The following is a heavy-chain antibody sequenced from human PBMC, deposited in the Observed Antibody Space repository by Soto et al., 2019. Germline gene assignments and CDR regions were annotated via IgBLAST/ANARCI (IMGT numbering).Heavy chain of an antibody. V-gene: IGHV4-59*08. J-gene: IGHJ5*02. CDR3: ARHGRRDSRGFFPYFDP. CDR1: GGSISGEY. CDR2: TANT. D-gene: IGHD3-22*01. Sequence: SETLSLTCTVSGGSISGEYWSWIRQPPGKGLEWIGYTANTNYNPSLKSRVTISLDMSSNQFSLRLTSVTVADTAVYYCARHGRRDSRGFFPYFDPWGQGILVTVPQ.